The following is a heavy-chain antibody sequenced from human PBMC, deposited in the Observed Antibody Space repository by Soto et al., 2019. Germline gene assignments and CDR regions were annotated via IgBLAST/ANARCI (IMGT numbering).Heavy chain of an antibody. J-gene: IGHJ4*02. Sequence: KPGGSLRLSCASSGFTFSTYTMNWVRRAPGKGLEWVSSINGRGNYIYYAESVKGRFTISRDNAKNSLYLQMDRLRAEDTALYYCVREDGKVGTNSAFDYWGLGALVTVSS. CDR2: INGRGNYI. CDR3: VREDGKVGTNSAFDY. D-gene: IGHD1-26*01. CDR1: GFTFSTYT. V-gene: IGHV3-21*01.